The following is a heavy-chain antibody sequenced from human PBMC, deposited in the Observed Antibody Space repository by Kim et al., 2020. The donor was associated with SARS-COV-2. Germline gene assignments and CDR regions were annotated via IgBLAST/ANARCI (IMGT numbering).Heavy chain of an antibody. Sequence: GGSLRLSCAASGFTFSSYSMNWVRQAPGKGLEWVSSISSSSSYIYYADSVKGRFTISRDNAKNSLYLQMNSLRAEDTAVYYCARDSSSWGSDYWGQGTLVTVSS. J-gene: IGHJ4*02. CDR2: ISSSSSYI. D-gene: IGHD6-13*01. V-gene: IGHV3-21*01. CDR1: GFTFSSYS. CDR3: ARDSSSWGSDY.